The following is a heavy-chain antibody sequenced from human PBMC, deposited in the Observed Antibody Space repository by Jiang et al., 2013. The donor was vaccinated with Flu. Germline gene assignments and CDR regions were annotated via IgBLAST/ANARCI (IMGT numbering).Heavy chain of an antibody. CDR1: GYIFRTQY. CDR3: ARGTPSPGTDF. J-gene: IGHJ4*02. Sequence: QSGSELKKPGTSVKISCRASGYIFRTQYINWVRQAPGQGLEWMGNIKTKTGNPTYAQAFTGRFVFSVDTSVNTAYLQIPSLEADDTAFYYCARGTPSPGTDFWGQGTLVTVSS. D-gene: IGHD1-14*01. V-gene: IGHV7-4-1*01. CDR2: IKTKTGNP.